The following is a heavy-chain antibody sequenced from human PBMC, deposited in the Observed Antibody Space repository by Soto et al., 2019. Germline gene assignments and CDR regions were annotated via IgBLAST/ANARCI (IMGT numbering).Heavy chain of an antibody. CDR2: ISSSGSTI. Sequence: GGSLRLSCAASGFTFSSYEMNWVRQAPGKGLEWVSYISSSGSTIYYADSVKGRFTISRDNAKNSLYLQMNSPRAEDTAVYYCARESEDLTSNLDYWGQGTLVTVSS. CDR3: ARESEDLTSNLDY. J-gene: IGHJ4*02. CDR1: GFTFSSYE. V-gene: IGHV3-48*03.